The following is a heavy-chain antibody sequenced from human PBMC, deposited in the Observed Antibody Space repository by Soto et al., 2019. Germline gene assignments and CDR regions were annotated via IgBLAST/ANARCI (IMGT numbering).Heavy chain of an antibody. CDR3: VRGWEYQLLFDYYYYYMDV. J-gene: IGHJ6*03. CDR2: IYYSGST. V-gene: IGHV4-39*01. CDR1: GGSISSSSYY. Sequence: SETLSLTCTVSGGSISSSSYYWGWIRQPPGKGLEWIGSIYYSGSTYYNPSLKSRVTISVDTSKNQFSLKLSSVTAADTAVYYCVRGWEYQLLFDYYYYYMDVWGKGTTVTVSS. D-gene: IGHD2-2*01.